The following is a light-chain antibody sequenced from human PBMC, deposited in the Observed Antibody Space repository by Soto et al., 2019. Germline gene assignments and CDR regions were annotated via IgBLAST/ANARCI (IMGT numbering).Light chain of an antibody. CDR2: RAS. V-gene: IGKV3-20*01. J-gene: IGKJ4*01. Sequence: EIVLTQSPGTLSLSLGERPTLSCRASQSVSSDYVAWYRQKPGQVPTVLIYRASTRATGIPDRFSGSGSGTDFTLTISRVEPEDFAVCYCQQYGSSPLTFGGGTRVEIK. CDR3: QQYGSSPLT. CDR1: QSVSSDY.